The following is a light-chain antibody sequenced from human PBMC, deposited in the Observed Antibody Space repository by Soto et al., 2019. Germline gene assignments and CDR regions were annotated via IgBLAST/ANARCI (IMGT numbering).Light chain of an antibody. Sequence: EIVLTQSPGTLSLSPGEGATLSCLASQSVSSSFLSWYQQKRGQAPRLPMFGASSRATGIPDRFSGSGSGTDFTLTIYRLEPEDFAVYYCQQSGYSPITFGQGTRLEI. CDR2: GAS. CDR3: QQSGYSPIT. J-gene: IGKJ5*01. V-gene: IGKV3-20*01. CDR1: QSVSSSF.